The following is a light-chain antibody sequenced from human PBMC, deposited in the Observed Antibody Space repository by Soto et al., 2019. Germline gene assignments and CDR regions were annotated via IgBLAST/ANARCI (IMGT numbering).Light chain of an antibody. J-gene: IGKJ1*01. CDR1: QSVSSSY. CDR2: GAS. Sequence: EIVLTQSPGTLSLSPGERATLSCRASQSVSSSYLAWYQQKPGQAPRLLIYGASSRATGIPDRFSGSGSGTDFPLTSSRLEPDVFGVYSCQQYGSLPRTFGQGTEVEIK. CDR3: QQYGSLPRT. V-gene: IGKV3-20*01.